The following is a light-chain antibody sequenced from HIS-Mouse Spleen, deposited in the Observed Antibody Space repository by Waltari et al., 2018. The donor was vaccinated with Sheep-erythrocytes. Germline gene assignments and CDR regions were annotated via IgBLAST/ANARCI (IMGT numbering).Light chain of an antibody. CDR1: QSISSY. V-gene: IGKV1-39*01. Sequence: DIQMTQSPSSLSASVGDRVTITCRASQSISSYLNLYQQKPGKAPKLLIYAASSLQSGVPSMFSCSGYRTDFTLTISSLQPEDFATYYCQQSYSTPRTFGQGTKVEIK. CDR2: AAS. J-gene: IGKJ1*01. CDR3: QQSYSTPRT.